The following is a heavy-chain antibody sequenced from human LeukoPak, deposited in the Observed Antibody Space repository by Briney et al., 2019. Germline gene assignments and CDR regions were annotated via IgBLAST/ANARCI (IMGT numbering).Heavy chain of an antibody. J-gene: IGHJ4*02. CDR1: GFSLSTSGMR. D-gene: IGHD2-15*01. CDR2: IDWDDDK. CDR3: ARTYCSAGSCYFLFDC. V-gene: IGHV2-70*04. Sequence: SGPTLVKPTQTLTLTCTFSGFSLSTSGMRVSWIRQPPGKALEWLARIDWDDDKFYSTSLKTRLTISKDTSKDQVVLTMTHMDPVDTATYFCARTYCSAGSCYFLFDCWGQGTLVTVSS.